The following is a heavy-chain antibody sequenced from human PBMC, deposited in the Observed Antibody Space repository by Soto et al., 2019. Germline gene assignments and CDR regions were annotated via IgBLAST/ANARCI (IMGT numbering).Heavy chain of an antibody. Sequence: SETLSLTCTVSGGSINSGDYYWSWIPQHPGKGLEWIGYIYYSGSAYYHPSLNNRLTISIDTSKSQFSLKLSSVTAADTAVYYCAGMPYTSGLRFDPWGPGTLVTVSS. CDR1: GGSINSGDYY. V-gene: IGHV4-31*03. J-gene: IGHJ5*02. CDR2: IYYSGSA. D-gene: IGHD6-19*01. CDR3: AGMPYTSGLRFDP.